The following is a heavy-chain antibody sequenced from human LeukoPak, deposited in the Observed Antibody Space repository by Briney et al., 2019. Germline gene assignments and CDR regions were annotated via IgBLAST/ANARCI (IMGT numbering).Heavy chain of an antibody. CDR1: GGSFSGYY. CDR2: INHSGST. D-gene: IGHD2-2*01. V-gene: IGHV4-34*01. CDR3: ARGQCFEYQHIYYFDY. Sequence: PSETLSLTCAVYGGSFSGYYWSWIRQPPGKGLEWIGEINHSGSTNYNPSLKSRVTISVDTSQNQFSLKLSSVTAADTAVYYCARGQCFEYQHIYYFDYWGQGTLVTVSS. J-gene: IGHJ4*02.